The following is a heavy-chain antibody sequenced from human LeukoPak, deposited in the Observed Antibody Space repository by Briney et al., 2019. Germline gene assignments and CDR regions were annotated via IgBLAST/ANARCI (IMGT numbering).Heavy chain of an antibody. V-gene: IGHV3-66*01. Sequence: GGSLRLSCAASGFTVSSNYMSWVRQAPGKGLEWVSVIYSGGNTYYADSMKGRFTISRDNSKNTLYLQMNSLRAEDTAVYYCARDRGYDILTDYFDYWGQGTLVTVSS. CDR2: IYSGGNT. CDR3: ARDRGYDILTDYFDY. D-gene: IGHD3-9*01. J-gene: IGHJ4*02. CDR1: GFTVSSNY.